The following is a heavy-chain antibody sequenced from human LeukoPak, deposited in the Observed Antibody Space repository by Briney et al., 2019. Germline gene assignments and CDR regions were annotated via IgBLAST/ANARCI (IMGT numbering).Heavy chain of an antibody. Sequence: GGSLRLSCAASGFTVSSNYMSWVRQAPGKGLEWVAVISYDGSNKYYADSVKGRFTISRDNSKNTLYLQMNSLRAEDTAVYYCAKDQVMRYFELSMDVWGKGTTVTVSS. J-gene: IGHJ6*04. CDR1: GFTVSSNY. CDR3: AKDQVMRYFELSMDV. D-gene: IGHD3-9*01. V-gene: IGHV3-30*18. CDR2: ISYDGSNK.